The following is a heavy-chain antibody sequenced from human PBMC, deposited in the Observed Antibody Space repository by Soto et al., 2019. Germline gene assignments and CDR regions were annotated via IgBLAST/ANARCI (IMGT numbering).Heavy chain of an antibody. D-gene: IGHD3-22*01. CDR3: ATVRDYYDSSGYYCPDWDFDL. V-gene: IGHV1-24*01. Sequence: ASVKVSCKVSGYTLTELSMHWVRQAPGKGLEWMGGFDPEDGETIYAQKFQGRVTMTEDTSTDTAYMELSSLRSEDTAVYYCATVRDYYDSSGYYCPDWDFDLWGRGTLVTVSS. CDR2: FDPEDGET. CDR1: GYTLTELS. J-gene: IGHJ2*01.